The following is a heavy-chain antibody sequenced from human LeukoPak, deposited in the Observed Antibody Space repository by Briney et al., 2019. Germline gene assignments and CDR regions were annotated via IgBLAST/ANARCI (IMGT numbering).Heavy chain of an antibody. CDR3: AKAPVTSCRGAFRYPFDY. CDR2: MSSSDDGR. V-gene: IGHV3-23*01. Sequence: PGGSLRLSCATSGFSFSSYAMSWVRQAPGKGLEWVSAMSSSDDGRYYAASVRSRFTISRDTSRSTLYLQMNSLRAEDAAVYYCAKAPVTSCRGAFRYPFDYWGQGTLVTVSS. D-gene: IGHD2-15*01. CDR1: GFSFSSYA. J-gene: IGHJ4*02.